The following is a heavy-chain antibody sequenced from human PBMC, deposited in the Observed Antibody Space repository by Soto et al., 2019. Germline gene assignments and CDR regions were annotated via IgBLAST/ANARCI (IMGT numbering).Heavy chain of an antibody. J-gene: IGHJ6*02. CDR1: GFTFSSYA. Sequence: GGSLRLSCAASGFTFSSYAMSWVRQAPGKGLEWVSAISGSGGSTYYADSVKGRFTISRDNSKNTLYLQMNSLRAEDTAVYYCAKGGGDFWSGYYYYYYGMDVWGQGTTVTVSS. CDR3: AKGGGDFWSGYYYYYYGMDV. V-gene: IGHV3-23*01. CDR2: ISGSGGST. D-gene: IGHD3-3*01.